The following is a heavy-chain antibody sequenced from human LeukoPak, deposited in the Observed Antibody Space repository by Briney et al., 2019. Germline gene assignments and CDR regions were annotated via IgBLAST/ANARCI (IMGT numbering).Heavy chain of an antibody. J-gene: IGHJ4*02. D-gene: IGHD3-16*01. CDR1: GFSFSSYY. CDR2: INPSGDST. Sequence: ASVKVSCKASGFSFSSYYMHWVRQAPGQGLEWMGIINPSGDSTSYTQKFHGRVTMTRDTSTTIVYMELSSLTSDDTAVYYCARAPGMTHFAWDKWGQGTLVTVCS. V-gene: IGHV1-46*01. CDR3: ARAPGMTHFAWDK.